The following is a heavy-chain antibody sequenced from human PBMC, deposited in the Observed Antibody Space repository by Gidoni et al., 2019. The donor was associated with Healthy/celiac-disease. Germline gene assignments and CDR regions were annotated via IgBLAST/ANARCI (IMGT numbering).Heavy chain of an antibody. CDR2: IIPIFGTA. CDR1: GGTFSSYA. D-gene: IGHD2-15*01. Sequence: QVQLVQSVAEVQKPASSVKVSCKASGGTFSSYAITWVRQAPGQGLEWMGGIIPIFGTANYAQKFQGRVTITADESTSTAYMELSSLRSEDTAVYYCASSRLRDIVVVVAATGDYYYGMDVWGQGTTVTVSS. CDR3: ASSRLRDIVVVVAATGDYYYGMDV. V-gene: IGHV1-69*01. J-gene: IGHJ6*02.